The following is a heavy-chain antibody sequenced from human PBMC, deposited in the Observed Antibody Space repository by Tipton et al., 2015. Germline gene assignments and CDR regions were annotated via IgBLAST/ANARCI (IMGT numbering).Heavy chain of an antibody. CDR2: IDFRGST. CDR1: GGSIDSYY. D-gene: IGHD5-24*01. Sequence: TLSLTCTVSGGSIDSYYWSWIRQPPGMRLEWIGYIDFRGSTEYNPPVKSRVSISVDRSKNQFSLTLNSVAAADTAVYYCARDLEHGMDVWGHGTTVTVSS. J-gene: IGHJ6*02. CDR3: ARDLEHGMDV. V-gene: IGHV4-59*01.